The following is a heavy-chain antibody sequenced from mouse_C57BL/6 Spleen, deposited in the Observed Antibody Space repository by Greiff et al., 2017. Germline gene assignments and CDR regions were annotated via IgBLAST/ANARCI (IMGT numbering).Heavy chain of an antibody. J-gene: IGHJ4*01. CDR3: ARGPYDGYYVGAMDY. CDR2: IDPANGNT. D-gene: IGHD2-3*01. CDR1: GFNIKNTY. V-gene: IGHV14-3*01. Sequence: VQLQQSVAELVRPGASVKLSCTASGFNIKNTYMHWVKQRPEQGLEWIGRIDPANGNTKYAPQFQGKATITADTSSNTAYLQLSSLTSEDTAIYYCARGPYDGYYVGAMDYWGQGTSVTVSS.